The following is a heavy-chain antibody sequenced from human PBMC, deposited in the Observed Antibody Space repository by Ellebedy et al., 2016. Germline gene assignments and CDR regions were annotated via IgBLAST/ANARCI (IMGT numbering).Heavy chain of an antibody. CDR3: ARDTVAKYAFDI. D-gene: IGHD5-12*01. CDR1: GFTFSTYT. CDR2: ISTISSYI. J-gene: IGHJ3*02. Sequence: GGSLRLSCAASGFTFSTYTMNWVRRAPGKGLEWVSSISTISSYIYYADSVRGRFSISRDNANNSLYLQMNSLGAEDTAVYYCARDTVAKYAFDIWGQGTMVTVSS. V-gene: IGHV3-21*01.